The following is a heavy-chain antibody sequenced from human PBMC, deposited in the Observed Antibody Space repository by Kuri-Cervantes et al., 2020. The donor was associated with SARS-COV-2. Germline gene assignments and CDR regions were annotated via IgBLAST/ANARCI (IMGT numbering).Heavy chain of an antibody. CDR3: ARLVFVGAFDI. J-gene: IGHJ3*02. V-gene: IGHV3-11*06. CDR2: ISSDSSHT. Sequence: GGSLRLSCAASGYTFIYSHMSWIRQAPGKGLEWVSYISSDSSHTNNAESVKGRFTISRDNAKNSLYLQMNSLRAEDTAVYYCARLVFVGAFDIWGQGTMVTVSS. CDR1: GYTFIYSH. D-gene: IGHD1-26*01.